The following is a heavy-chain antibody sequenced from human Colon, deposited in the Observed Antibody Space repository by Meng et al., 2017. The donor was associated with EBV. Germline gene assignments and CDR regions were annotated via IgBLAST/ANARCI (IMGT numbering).Heavy chain of an antibody. CDR2: INTHTGNP. V-gene: IGHV7-4-1*02. D-gene: IGHD3-22*01. Sequence: QVQLVQSGSGLKKPGASVKVSCKASGYTFINYAINWVRQAPGQGLEWMGWINTHTGNPTYGQGFTGRFVLSSDTSVSTANLQISSLKAEDTAVYYCARGGPYPDSSGFHWYFDLWGRGTLVTVSS. CDR1: GYTFINYA. J-gene: IGHJ2*01. CDR3: ARGGPYPDSSGFHWYFDL.